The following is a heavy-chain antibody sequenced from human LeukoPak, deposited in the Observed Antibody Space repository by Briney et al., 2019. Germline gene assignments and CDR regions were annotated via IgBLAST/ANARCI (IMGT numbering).Heavy chain of an antibody. CDR1: GGSISSYY. J-gene: IGHJ3*02. V-gene: IGHV4-59*01. D-gene: IGHD3-10*01. Sequence: PSETLSLTCTVSGGSISSYYWSSIRQPPGKGLEWIGYIYYSGSTNYNPSLKSRVTISVDTSKNQFSLKLSSVTAADTAVYYCARRPSPGAFDIWGQGTMVTVSS. CDR2: IYYSGST. CDR3: ARRPSPGAFDI.